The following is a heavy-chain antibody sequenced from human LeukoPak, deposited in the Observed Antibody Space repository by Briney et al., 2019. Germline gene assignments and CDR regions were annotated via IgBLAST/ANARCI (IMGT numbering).Heavy chain of an antibody. D-gene: IGHD3-22*01. CDR1: GFTFSSYW. J-gene: IGHJ3*02. V-gene: IGHV3-7*01. Sequence: GGSLRLSCAASGFTFSSYWMSWVRQAPGKGLEWVANIKQDGSEKYYVDSVKGRFTISRDNAKNSLYLQMNSLRAEDTAVYYCARVGMRGYYDSSGYFDAFDIWGQGTMVTVSS. CDR3: ARVGMRGYYDSSGYFDAFDI. CDR2: IKQDGSEK.